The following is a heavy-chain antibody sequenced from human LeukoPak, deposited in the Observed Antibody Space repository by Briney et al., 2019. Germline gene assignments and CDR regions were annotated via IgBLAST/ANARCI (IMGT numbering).Heavy chain of an antibody. J-gene: IGHJ4*02. D-gene: IGHD2-15*01. CDR2: IKGDGSDN. CDR3: AIDLGCYCAKY. V-gene: IGHV3-7*01. CDR1: GFTISRCW. Sequence: GGSLRLSCAASGFTISRCWMSWVRQAPGKGLEWVANIKGDGSDNHYVDSVRGRFTISRDNAKNSLYLQMNSLRAEDTAVYYCAIDLGCYCAKYCGQGTLVTVSS.